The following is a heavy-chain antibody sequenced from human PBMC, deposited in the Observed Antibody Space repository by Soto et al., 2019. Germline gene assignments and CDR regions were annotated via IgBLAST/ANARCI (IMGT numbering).Heavy chain of an antibody. CDR1: GYTFTSYA. J-gene: IGHJ3*02. V-gene: IGHV1-3*01. Sequence: ASVKVSCKASGYTFTSYAMHWVRQAPGQRLEWMGWINAGNGNTKYSQKFQGRVTITRDTSASTAYMELSSLRSEDTAVYYCARREGGCSSTSCYDAFDIWGQGTMVTVSS. CDR3: ARREGGCSSTSCYDAFDI. D-gene: IGHD2-2*01. CDR2: INAGNGNT.